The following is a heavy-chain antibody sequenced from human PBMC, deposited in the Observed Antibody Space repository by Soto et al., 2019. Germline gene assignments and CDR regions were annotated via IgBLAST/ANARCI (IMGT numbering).Heavy chain of an antibody. D-gene: IGHD4-17*01. CDR1: GGTFSSYA. V-gene: IGHV1-69*12. Sequence: QVQLVQSGAEVKKPGSSVKVSCKASGGTFSSYAISWVRQAPGQGLEWMGGIIPIFGTANYAQKFQGRVTITADESTSTAYRERSSLRSEDTAVYYCARWSDYGDYVALVPGGYFQHWGQGTLVTVSS. J-gene: IGHJ1*01. CDR2: IIPIFGTA. CDR3: ARWSDYGDYVALVPGGYFQH.